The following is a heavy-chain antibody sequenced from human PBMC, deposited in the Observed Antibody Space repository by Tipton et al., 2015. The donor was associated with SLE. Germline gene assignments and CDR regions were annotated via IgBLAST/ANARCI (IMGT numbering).Heavy chain of an antibody. CDR3: ARARHDYILAFDI. Sequence: SLRLSCAASGFTFSSYEMNWVRQAPGKGLEWVSYISSSGSTIYYADSVKGRFTISRDNAKNSLYLQMNSLRAEDTAVYYCARARHDYILAFDIWGQGTMVTVSS. V-gene: IGHV3-48*03. D-gene: IGHD5-12*01. CDR2: ISSSGSTI. J-gene: IGHJ3*02. CDR1: GFTFSSYE.